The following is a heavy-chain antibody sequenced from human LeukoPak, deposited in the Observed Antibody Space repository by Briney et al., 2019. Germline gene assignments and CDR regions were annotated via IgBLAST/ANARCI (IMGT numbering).Heavy chain of an antibody. D-gene: IGHD1-26*01. CDR2: IKEDGSEK. Sequence: PGGSLRLSCAASGFTFSSYAMTWVRQAAGKGLEWVANIKEDGSEKYYVDSLKGRFTISRDNAKNSLYLQMNSLRAEDTAVYYCGRIKGCIVTPCYFAIYWGRGTLGTVSS. CDR1: GFTFSSYA. CDR3: GRIKGCIVTPCYFAIY. J-gene: IGHJ4*02. V-gene: IGHV3-7*05.